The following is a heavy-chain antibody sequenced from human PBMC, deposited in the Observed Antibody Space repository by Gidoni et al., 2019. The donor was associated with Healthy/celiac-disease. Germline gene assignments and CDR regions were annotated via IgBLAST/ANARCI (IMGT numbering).Heavy chain of an antibody. J-gene: IGHJ4*02. CDR2: ISYDGSNK. CDR1: GFTFSSYG. CDR3: AKLLEVDGHYFDY. V-gene: IGHV3-30*18. Sequence: QVQLVESGGGVVQPGRSLRLSCAASGFTFSSYGMHWVRQAPGKGLEWVAVISYDGSNKYYADSVKGRFTISRDNSKNTLYLQMNSLRAEDTAVYYCAKLLEVDGHYFDYWGQGTLVTVSS. D-gene: IGHD2-21*01.